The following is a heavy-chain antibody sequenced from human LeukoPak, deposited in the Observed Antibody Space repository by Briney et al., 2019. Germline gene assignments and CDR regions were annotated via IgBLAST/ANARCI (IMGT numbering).Heavy chain of an antibody. CDR3: AKVRVRVVAPDFGYYFDY. D-gene: IGHD2-15*01. Sequence: GGSLRLSCAASGFTFSTYAMSWVRQAPGKGLEGVSALSASGRSTSYADSVRGRFTISRDNSRNTLYLQMNSLRADDTAVYYCAKVRVRVVAPDFGYYFDYGGQGTRVTVSS. CDR1: GFTFSTYA. J-gene: IGHJ4*02. V-gene: IGHV3-23*01. CDR2: LSASGRST.